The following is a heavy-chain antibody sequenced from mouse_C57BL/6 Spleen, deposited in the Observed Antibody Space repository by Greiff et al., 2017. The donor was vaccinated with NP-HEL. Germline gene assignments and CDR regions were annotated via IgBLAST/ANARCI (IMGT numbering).Heavy chain of an antibody. V-gene: IGHV6-3*01. Sequence: EVKLEESGGGLVQPGGSMKLSCVASGFTFSNYWMNWVRQSPEKGLEWVAQIRLKSDNYATHYAESVKGRFTISRDDSKSSVYLQMNNLRAEDTGIYYCTVRDRSTVVEGDYWGQGTSVTVSS. CDR1: GFTFSNYW. J-gene: IGHJ4*01. CDR2: IRLKSDNYAT. D-gene: IGHD1-1*01. CDR3: TVRDRSTVVEGDY.